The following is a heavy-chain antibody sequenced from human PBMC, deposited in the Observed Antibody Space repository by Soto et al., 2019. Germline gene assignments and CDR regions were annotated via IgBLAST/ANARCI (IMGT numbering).Heavy chain of an antibody. CDR1: GGSISSGDYY. CDR2: IYYSGST. Sequence: SETLSLTCTVSGGSISSGDYYWSWIRQPPGKGLEWIGYIYYSGSTYYNPSLKSRVTMSVDTSKNQFSLKLSSVTAADTAVYYCASNSYGYTFYEYWGQGTLVTVSS. J-gene: IGHJ4*02. CDR3: ASNSYGYTFYEY. D-gene: IGHD5-18*01. V-gene: IGHV4-30-4*01.